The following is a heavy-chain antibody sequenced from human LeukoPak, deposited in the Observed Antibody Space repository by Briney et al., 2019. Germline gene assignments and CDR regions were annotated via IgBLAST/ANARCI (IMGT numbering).Heavy chain of an antibody. J-gene: IGHJ4*02. CDR1: GVSIRSYY. V-gene: IGHV4-59*01. Sequence: SETLSLTCTGSGVSIRSYYWSWIRQPPGKGLEWMGYIYYSGSTNYNPSLKSRVTISVDTSKNQFSLKLSSVTAAETAVYYCARGGGSTDYYDSSGYFWGQGTLVTVSS. D-gene: IGHD3-22*01. CDR2: IYYSGST. CDR3: ARGGGSTDYYDSSGYF.